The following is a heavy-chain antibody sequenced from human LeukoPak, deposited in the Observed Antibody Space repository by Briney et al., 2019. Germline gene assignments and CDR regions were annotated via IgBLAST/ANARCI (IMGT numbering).Heavy chain of an antibody. CDR2: IIPILGIA. CDR3: ARDLLTTVVTRYFDY. CDR1: GYTFTSYD. D-gene: IGHD4-23*01. V-gene: IGHV1-69*04. Sequence: ASVKVPCKASGYTFTSYDINWVRQATGQGLEWMGRIIPILGIANYAQKFQGRVTITADKSTSTAYMELSSLRSEDTAVYYCARDLLTTVVTRYFDYWGQGTPVTVSS. J-gene: IGHJ4*02.